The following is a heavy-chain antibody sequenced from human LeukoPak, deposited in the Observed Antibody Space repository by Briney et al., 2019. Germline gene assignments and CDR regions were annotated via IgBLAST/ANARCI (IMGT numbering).Heavy chain of an antibody. Sequence: GESLKISCGASGYSISTSWIGWVRQMPGKGLEWMGVIYPGDSDTRYSPSFQGQVTFSADKSISTAYLQWSSLEASDTAMYFCGRGAYSGYEFDCWGQGTLVTVSS. D-gene: IGHD5-12*01. CDR2: IYPGDSDT. CDR1: GYSISTSW. V-gene: IGHV5-51*01. J-gene: IGHJ4*02. CDR3: GRGAYSGYEFDC.